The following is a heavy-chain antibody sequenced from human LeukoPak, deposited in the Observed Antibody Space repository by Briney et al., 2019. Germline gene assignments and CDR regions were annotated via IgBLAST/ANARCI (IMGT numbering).Heavy chain of an antibody. CDR3: ARVFSSGYPYFDY. D-gene: IGHD3-22*01. CDR1: GFTFGRYG. J-gene: IGHJ4*02. V-gene: IGHV3-48*02. CDR2: ISSSSSSI. Sequence: GGSLRLSCAASGFTFGRYGKNWFGRAPGRGLEWVSYISSSSSSIYYADSVKGRFTISRDNAKNSLYPQMNSLRDEDTAVYYCARVFSSGYPYFDYWGQGALVTVSS.